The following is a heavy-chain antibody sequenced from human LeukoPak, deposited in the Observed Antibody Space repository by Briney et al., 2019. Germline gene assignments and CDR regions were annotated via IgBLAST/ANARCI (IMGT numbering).Heavy chain of an antibody. D-gene: IGHD6-6*01. CDR1: GYTFTGYY. CDR3: ARVYSSSLDY. J-gene: IGHJ4*02. V-gene: IGHV1-2*02. Sequence: ASVRVSCKASGYTFTGYYLHWVRQAPGQGLEWMGWINPNSGDTNYAQRFQGRVTMTRDTSISTAYMELSRLRSDDTAVYYCARVYSSSLDYWGEGTLVSVSS. CDR2: INPNSGDT.